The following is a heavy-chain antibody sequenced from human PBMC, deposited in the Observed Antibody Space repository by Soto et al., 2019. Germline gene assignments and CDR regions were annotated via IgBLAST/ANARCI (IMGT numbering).Heavy chain of an antibody. J-gene: IGHJ4*02. V-gene: IGHV3-30*18. CDR2: ISYDGSNK. Sequence: QGQLVESGGGVVQPGRSLRLSCVASGFSFSSSGMHWVRQAPGKGLEWVAGISYDGSNKYYADSVKGRFAISRDNSKNTLYLQMNTLRTEDTAVYYCANGRHYTSDWPEFDYWGQGTLVTVSS. CDR3: ANGRHYTSDWPEFDY. D-gene: IGHD1-26*01. CDR1: GFSFSSSG.